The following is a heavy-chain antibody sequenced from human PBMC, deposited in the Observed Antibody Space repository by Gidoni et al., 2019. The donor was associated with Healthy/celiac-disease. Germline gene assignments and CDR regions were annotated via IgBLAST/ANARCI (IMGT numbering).Heavy chain of an antibody. CDR3: ARKYYYDSSGYYSAEYFQH. CDR1: GFTFSSYS. V-gene: IGHV3-21*01. CDR2: ISSSSSYI. Sequence: EVQLVESGGGLVKPGGSLRLSCAASGFTFSSYSMNWVRQAPGKGLEWVSSISSSSSYIYYADSVKGRFTISRDNAKNSLYLQMNSLRAEDTAVYYCARKYYYDSSGYYSAEYFQHWGQGTLVTVSS. D-gene: IGHD3-22*01. J-gene: IGHJ1*01.